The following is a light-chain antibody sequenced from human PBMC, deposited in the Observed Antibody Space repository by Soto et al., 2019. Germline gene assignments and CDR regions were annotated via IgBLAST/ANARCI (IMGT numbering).Light chain of an antibody. V-gene: IGLV1-40*01. CDR2: GNS. CDR1: SSNIGADYD. J-gene: IGLJ2*01. CDR3: QSYDISLSGHVV. Sequence: QSVLTQPPSVSGAPGQRVTISCTGSSSNIGADYDVHWYRQLPGGAPQLLIYGNSNRPSGVPDRFSGSKSGTSASLAIAELQAEDEADYFCQSYDISLSGHVVFGGGPKSPS.